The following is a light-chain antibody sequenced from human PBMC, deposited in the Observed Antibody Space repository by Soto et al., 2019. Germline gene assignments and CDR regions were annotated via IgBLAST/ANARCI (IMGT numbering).Light chain of an antibody. CDR2: GAS. CDR3: QQYGSPTWT. Sequence: IVLIQSPATLSVSPGERATLSCRASQNISNYLIWYQQKPGQAPRLLIYGASSRATGIPDRFSGSGSGTDFTLTISRLEPEDFAVYYCQQYGSPTWTFGQGTKVDIK. J-gene: IGKJ1*01. V-gene: IGKV3-20*01. CDR1: QNISNY.